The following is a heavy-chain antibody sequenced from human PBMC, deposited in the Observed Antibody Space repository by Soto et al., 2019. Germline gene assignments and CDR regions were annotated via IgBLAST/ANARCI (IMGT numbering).Heavy chain of an antibody. D-gene: IGHD6-13*01. V-gene: IGHV4-4*02. Sequence: QVQLRESGPGLVKPSGTLSLTCAVSGGSISSSNWWSWVRQPPGKGLEWIGGIYHSGSTNYNPSLKSRVTISVDKSKNQFSLKLSSVTAADTAVYYCAREGGGSSSSSKYDYWGQGTLVTVSS. CDR3: AREGGGSSSSSKYDY. CDR2: IYHSGST. J-gene: IGHJ4*02. CDR1: GGSISSSNW.